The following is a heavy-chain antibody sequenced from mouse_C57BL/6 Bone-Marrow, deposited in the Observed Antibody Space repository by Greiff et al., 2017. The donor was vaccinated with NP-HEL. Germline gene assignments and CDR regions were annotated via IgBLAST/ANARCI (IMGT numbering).Heavy chain of an antibody. CDR1: GYSITSDY. D-gene: IGHD2-2*01. CDR2: ISYSGST. CDR3: ARSPLWLRRNYYAMDY. Sequence: EVQVVESGPGLAKPSQTLSLTCSVPGYSITSDYWNWIRKFPGNKLEYMGYISYSGSTYYNPSLKSRISITRDTSKNQYYLQLNSVTTEDTATYYCARSPLWLRRNYYAMDYWGQGTSVTVSS. V-gene: IGHV3-8*01. J-gene: IGHJ4*01.